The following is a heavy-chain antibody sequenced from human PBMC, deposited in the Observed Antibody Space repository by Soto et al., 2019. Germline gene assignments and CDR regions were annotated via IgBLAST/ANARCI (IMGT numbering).Heavy chain of an antibody. D-gene: IGHD6-13*01. CDR2: ISAYSGST. Sequence: ASVKVSSKASGDTFASYGISCVRQAPGQGLQGMVWISAYSGSTNYAQKLQSRVTMTTDTSKSTAYMELRSLRSADTAVYYCARGVSSSWPLDYWGQGTLVTVSS. J-gene: IGHJ4*02. V-gene: IGHV1-18*01. CDR1: GDTFASYG. CDR3: ARGVSSSWPLDY.